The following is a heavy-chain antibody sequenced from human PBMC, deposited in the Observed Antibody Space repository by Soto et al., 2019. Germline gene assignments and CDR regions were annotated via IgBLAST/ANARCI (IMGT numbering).Heavy chain of an antibody. D-gene: IGHD3-22*01. CDR2: FVPLFGSA. J-gene: IGHJ5*02. V-gene: IGHV1-69*01. CDR3: AREDDSSGHYSWFDP. Sequence: QVQLLQSGAEVKTPGSSVKVACRASGGTFSSYTIVWVRQAPGQGLEWMGGFVPLFGSANIAQKFQGRVTITAEASTSTAYMELSSLTSEDSATYYCAREDDSSGHYSWFDPWGQGTLVTVSS. CDR1: GGTFSSYT.